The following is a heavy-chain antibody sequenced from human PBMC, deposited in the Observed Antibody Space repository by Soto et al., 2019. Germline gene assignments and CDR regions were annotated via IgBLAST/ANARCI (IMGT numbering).Heavy chain of an antibody. CDR3: AREYRSSSGRFDN. CDR2: IIPIFGTP. Sequence: QVQLVQSGAEVKKPGSSVKVSCKASGGSFSSYAISWVRQAPGQGLEWMGGIIPIFGTPSYAQKFQGRVTITADEATSTAYMELSSLRSEDTAVYYCAREYRSSSGRFDNWGQGTLVTVSS. CDR1: GGSFSSYA. V-gene: IGHV1-69*01. J-gene: IGHJ4*02. D-gene: IGHD6-6*01.